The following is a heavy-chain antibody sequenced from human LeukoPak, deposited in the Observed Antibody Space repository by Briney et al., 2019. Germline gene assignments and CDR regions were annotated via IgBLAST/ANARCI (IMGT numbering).Heavy chain of an antibody. Sequence: GGSLRLSCAASGFTFSTYSMNWVRQAPGKGLEWVSYISSSSTTIYYADSVKGRFTISRDNAKNSLFLQMNSLRAEDTAVYYCARSPPTIVETTMARVYWGQGTLVTVSS. V-gene: IGHV3-48*04. CDR1: GFTFSTYS. D-gene: IGHD5-18*01. CDR2: ISSSSTTI. CDR3: ARSPPTIVETTMARVY. J-gene: IGHJ4*02.